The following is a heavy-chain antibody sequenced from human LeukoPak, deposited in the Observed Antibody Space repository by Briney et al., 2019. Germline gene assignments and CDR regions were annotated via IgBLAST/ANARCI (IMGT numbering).Heavy chain of an antibody. CDR3: ARQGAYGFDY. Sequence: GWSLRLSCAASGFTFSSYSMNWVRQAPGKGLEWVSSISSSSSYIYYADSVKGRFTISRDNAKNSLYLQMNSLRAEDTAVHYCARQGAYGFDYWGQGTLVTVSS. CDR1: GFTFSSYS. J-gene: IGHJ4*02. D-gene: IGHD4-17*01. V-gene: IGHV3-21*01. CDR2: ISSSSSYI.